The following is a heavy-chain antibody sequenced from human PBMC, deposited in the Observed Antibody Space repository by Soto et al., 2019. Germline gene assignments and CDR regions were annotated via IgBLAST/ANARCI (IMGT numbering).Heavy chain of an antibody. CDR1: DGSSIIGGCS. Sequence: SLSCAVADGSSIIGGCSWSWIRQPPGKGLEWIGYIYHSGSTYYNPSLKSRVTISVDRSKNQFSLKLSSVTAADTAVYYCARDRRDYDSSGYSGFDPWGQGTLVTVSS. CDR2: IYHSGST. V-gene: IGHV4-30-2*01. D-gene: IGHD3-22*01. J-gene: IGHJ5*02. CDR3: ARDRRDYDSSGYSGFDP.